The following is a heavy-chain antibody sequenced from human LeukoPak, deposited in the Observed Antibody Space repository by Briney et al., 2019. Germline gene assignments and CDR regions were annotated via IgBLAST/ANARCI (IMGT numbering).Heavy chain of an antibody. CDR3: AKDPEVEYGSPWAFDY. Sequence: PGGSLRLSCAASGFTFSSYGMHWVRQAPGKGLEWVAFIRYDGNNKYYADSVKGRFTISRDNSKNTLYLQMNSLGVEDTAVYYCAKDPEVEYGSPWAFDYWGQGTLVTVSS. V-gene: IGHV3-30*02. CDR1: GFTFSSYG. J-gene: IGHJ4*02. D-gene: IGHD6-6*01. CDR2: IRYDGNNK.